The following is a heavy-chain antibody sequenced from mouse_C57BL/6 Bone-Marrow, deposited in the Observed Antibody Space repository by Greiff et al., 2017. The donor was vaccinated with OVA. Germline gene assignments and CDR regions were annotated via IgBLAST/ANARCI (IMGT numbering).Heavy chain of an antibody. Sequence: EVQLMESGGGLVKPGGSLKLSCAASGFTFSSYTMSWVRQTPEKRLEWVATISGGGGNTYYPDSVKGRFTISRDNAKNTLYLQMSSLRSEDTALYYCARHAHYYGSSVPFAYWGQGTLVTVSA. CDR2: ISGGGGNT. CDR3: ARHAHYYGSSVPFAY. V-gene: IGHV5-9*01. CDR1: GFTFSSYT. D-gene: IGHD1-1*01. J-gene: IGHJ3*01.